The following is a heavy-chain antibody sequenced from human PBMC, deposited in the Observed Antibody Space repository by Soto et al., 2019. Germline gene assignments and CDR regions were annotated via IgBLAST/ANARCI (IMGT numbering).Heavy chain of an antibody. CDR1: GFSLSTSGVG. J-gene: IGHJ6*02. CDR2: IYWDDDK. Sequence: SGPTLVNPTQTHTLTCTFSGFSLSTSGVGVGWIRQPPGKALEWLALIYWDDDKRYSPSLKSRLTITKDTSKNQVVLTMTNMDPVDTATYYCAHLGIAVAGTGNYYYYYGMDVWGQGTTVTVSS. CDR3: AHLGIAVAGTGNYYYYYGMDV. V-gene: IGHV2-5*02. D-gene: IGHD6-19*01.